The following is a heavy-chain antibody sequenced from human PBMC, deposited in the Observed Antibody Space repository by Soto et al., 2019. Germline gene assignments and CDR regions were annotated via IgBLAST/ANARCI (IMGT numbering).Heavy chain of an antibody. V-gene: IGHV4-59*01. CDR3: ARACGDYLILDYYYYMDV. CDR2: IYYSGST. D-gene: IGHD4-17*01. Sequence: PSETLSLTCTVSGGSISSYYWSWIRQPPEKGLEWIGYIYYSGSTNYNPSLKSRVTISVDTSKNQFSLKLSSVTAADTAVYYCARACGDYLILDYYYYMDVWGKGTTVTVSS. CDR1: GGSISSYY. J-gene: IGHJ6*03.